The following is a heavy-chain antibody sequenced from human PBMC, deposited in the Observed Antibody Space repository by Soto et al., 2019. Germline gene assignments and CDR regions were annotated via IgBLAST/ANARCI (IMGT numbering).Heavy chain of an antibody. CDR1: GFTFSSYS. CDR3: ASHYYYGSGSYFSSDY. CDR2: ISSSSSYI. J-gene: IGHJ4*02. V-gene: IGHV3-21*01. Sequence: EVQLVESGGGLVKPGGSLRLSCAASGFTFSSYSMNWVRQAPGKGLEWVSSISSSSSYIYYADSVKGRFTISRDNAKNSLYLQMNSLRAEDTAVYYCASHYYYGSGSYFSSDYWGQGTLVTVSS. D-gene: IGHD3-10*01.